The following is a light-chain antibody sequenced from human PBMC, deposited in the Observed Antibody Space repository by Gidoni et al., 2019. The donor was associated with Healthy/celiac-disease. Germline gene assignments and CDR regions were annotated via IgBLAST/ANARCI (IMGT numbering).Light chain of an antibody. Sequence: SYELTQPPSVSVSPGQTASITCAGDKLGDKYACWYQQKPGQSPVLVTYQDSKRPSGIPGRFSGSNSGNTATLTISGTQAMDEADYYCQAWDSSTAYVVFGGGTKLTVL. CDR2: QDS. V-gene: IGLV3-1*01. J-gene: IGLJ2*01. CDR1: KLGDKY. CDR3: QAWDSSTAYVV.